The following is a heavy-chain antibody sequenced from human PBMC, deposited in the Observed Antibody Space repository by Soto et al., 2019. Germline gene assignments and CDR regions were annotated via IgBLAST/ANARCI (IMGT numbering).Heavy chain of an antibody. Sequence: KPSETLSLTCTVSGDSITSYYWTWIRQAAGKRLECIGRVFSSGTTNYNPSLKSRVTMSVDTSKNQLSLKLTSVTAADTAVYYCARVGDSGYYWYFDYWGQGALVPSPQ. J-gene: IGHJ4*02. CDR1: GDSITSYY. D-gene: IGHD3-22*01. CDR2: VFSSGTT. CDR3: ARVGDSGYYWYFDY. V-gene: IGHV4-4*07.